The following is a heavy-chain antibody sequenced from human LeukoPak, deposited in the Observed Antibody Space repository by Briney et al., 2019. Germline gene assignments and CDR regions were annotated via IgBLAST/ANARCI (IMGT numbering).Heavy chain of an antibody. CDR1: GFTFSSYW. CDR2: IKQGGSEK. Sequence: GGSLRLSCAASGFTFSSYWMSWVRQAPGKGLEWVANIKQGGSEKYYVDSVKGRFTISRDNAKNSLYLQMNSLRAEDTAVYYCARGNSGYSSGWYNWFDPWGQGTLVTVSS. CDR3: ARGNSGYSSGWYNWFDP. J-gene: IGHJ5*02. D-gene: IGHD6-19*01. V-gene: IGHV3-7*01.